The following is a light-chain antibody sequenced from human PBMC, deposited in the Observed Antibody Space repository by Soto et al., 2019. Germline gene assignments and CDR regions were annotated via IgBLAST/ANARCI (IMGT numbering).Light chain of an antibody. CDR3: QQYEGTPT. J-gene: IGKJ1*01. CDR2: DAS. Sequence: DIQLTQSPSTLSASIGDRVVITCRASQTIDRWLAWYQQRPGLAPRLLIYDASTLESGVPSRFSGSGSETEFTITISSLKPDDFATYHCQQYEGTPTFGLGTNVEVK. CDR1: QTIDRW. V-gene: IGKV1-5*01.